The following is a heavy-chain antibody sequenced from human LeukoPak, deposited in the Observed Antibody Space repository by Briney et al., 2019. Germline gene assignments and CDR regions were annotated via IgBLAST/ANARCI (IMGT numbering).Heavy chain of an antibody. Sequence: GASVKVSCKASGGTFSSYAISWVRQAPGQGLEWMGGIIPIFGTANYAQKFQGRVTITADESTSTAYMELSSLRSEDTAVYYCARVPSNYVPYYFDYWGQGTLVTVSS. D-gene: IGHD4-11*01. J-gene: IGHJ4*02. CDR3: ARVPSNYVPYYFDY. V-gene: IGHV1-69*13. CDR1: GGTFSSYA. CDR2: IIPIFGTA.